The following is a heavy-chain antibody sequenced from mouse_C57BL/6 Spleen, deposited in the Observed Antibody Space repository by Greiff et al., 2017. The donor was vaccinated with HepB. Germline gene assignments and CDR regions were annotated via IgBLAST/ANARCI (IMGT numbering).Heavy chain of an antibody. CDR1: GYAFSSSW. CDR3: ARNRFHGPAMDY. J-gene: IGHJ4*01. D-gene: IGHD1-2*01. V-gene: IGHV1-82*01. CDR2: IYPGDGDT. Sequence: VQRVESGPELVKPGASVKISCKASGYAFSSSWMNWVKQRPGKGLEWIGRIYPGDGDTNYNGKFKGKATLTADKSSSTAYMQLSSLTSEDSAVYFCARNRFHGPAMDYWGQGTSVTVSS.